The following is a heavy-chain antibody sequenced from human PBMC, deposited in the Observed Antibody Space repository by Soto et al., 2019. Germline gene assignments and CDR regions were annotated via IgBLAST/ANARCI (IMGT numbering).Heavy chain of an antibody. V-gene: IGHV3-23*01. CDR3: AKQFVDV. Sequence: PGGSLRLSCAASGFSFSKFAMNWVRLPPGKGLEWVSGISDSGHNVVYADSVRGRFTISRDNSKSILYLQMDRLTVDGSAVYYCAKQFVDVWGEGTTVTVSS. CDR1: GFSFSKFA. CDR2: ISDSGHNV. J-gene: IGHJ6*02.